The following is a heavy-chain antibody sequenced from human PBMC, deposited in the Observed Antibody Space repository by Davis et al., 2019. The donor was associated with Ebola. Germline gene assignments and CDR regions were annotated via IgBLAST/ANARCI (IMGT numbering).Heavy chain of an antibody. J-gene: IGHJ4*02. CDR1: GFTFSNYW. V-gene: IGHV3-7*01. Sequence: GESLKISCAVSGFTFSNYWMSWFRQAPGKGLEWVATIKQNAAEKYYVDSVKGRFTISRDNAKNSLYLQMNGLTAEDTAVYYCASDIEYYFDYWGQGILVTVSS. D-gene: IGHD3-16*02. CDR2: IKQNAAEK. CDR3: ASDIEYYFDY.